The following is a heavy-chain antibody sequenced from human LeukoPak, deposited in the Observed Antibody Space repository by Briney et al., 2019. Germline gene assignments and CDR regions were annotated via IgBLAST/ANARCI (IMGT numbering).Heavy chain of an antibody. Sequence: ASVKLSCMASGYTFTSYYMHWVRQAPGPPLEWLGWMNPKSGATDYARKFQGRVTMARDTSISTAYMELTRLRSDDTAVYFCARGSDYDDYFYMDFWGKGTTVTVSS. J-gene: IGHJ6*03. CDR3: ARGSDYDDYFYMDF. CDR1: GYTFTSYY. CDR2: MNPKSGAT. V-gene: IGHV1-2*02.